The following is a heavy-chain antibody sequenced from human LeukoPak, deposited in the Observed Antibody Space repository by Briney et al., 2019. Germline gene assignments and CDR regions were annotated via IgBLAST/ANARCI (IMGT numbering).Heavy chain of an antibody. CDR3: ARGSSGQQPSYFDY. CDR1: GFTFSSYA. V-gene: IGHV3-23*01. CDR2: ISGGGTGS. J-gene: IGHJ4*02. Sequence: GGSLRLSCAASGFTFSSYAMSWVRQAPGKGLEWVSSISGGGTGSYYADSVKGCFTISRDNSKNSLYLQMNSLRAEDTAVYYCARGSSGQQPSYFDYWGQGTLVTVSS. D-gene: IGHD6-13*01.